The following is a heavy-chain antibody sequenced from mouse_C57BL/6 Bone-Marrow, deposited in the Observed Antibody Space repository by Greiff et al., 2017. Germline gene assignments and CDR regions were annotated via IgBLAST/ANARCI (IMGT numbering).Heavy chain of an antibody. V-gene: IGHV1-82*01. J-gene: IGHJ2*01. D-gene: IGHD4-1*01. CDR2: IYPGDGDT. Sequence: VQLQQSGPELVKPGASVKISCKASGYAFSSSWMNWVKQRPGKGLGWIGRIYPGDGDTNYNGKFKGKATLTADKSSSTAYMQLSSLTSEDSAVYFCVNWDVRWGQGTTLTVSS. CDR1: GYAFSSSW. CDR3: VNWDVR.